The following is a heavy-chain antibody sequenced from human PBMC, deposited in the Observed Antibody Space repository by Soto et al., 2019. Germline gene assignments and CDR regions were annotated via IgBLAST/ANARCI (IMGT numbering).Heavy chain of an antibody. J-gene: IGHJ6*02. CDR2: IRNKANSYAT. CDR3: TSALYSGYDSIGFYSYAMDV. Sequence: GGSLRLSCAASGFTFSGSAMHWVRQASGKGLEWVGRIRNKANSYATAYGASMRGRFTISRDDSKNTAYLHMNSLNTEDTAVYFCTSALYSGYDSIGFYSYAMDVWGQGTTVTVSS. CDR1: GFTFSGSA. D-gene: IGHD5-12*01. V-gene: IGHV3-73*01.